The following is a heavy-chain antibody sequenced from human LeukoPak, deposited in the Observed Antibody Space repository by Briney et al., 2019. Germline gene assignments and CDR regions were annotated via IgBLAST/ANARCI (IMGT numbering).Heavy chain of an antibody. D-gene: IGHD2-15*01. J-gene: IGHJ4*02. CDR2: NYYSGSP. CDR1: GGSINSYY. Sequence: ASDPLSLPCTVSGGSINSYYWRWIRQPTGEGLEWIGYNYYSGSPNYHPPLKSRITISVDTIKNQFSRKLSSVTAADTGVYYCARAKGGGHYDGWGQGTLVTVSS. CDR3: ARAKGGGHYDG. V-gene: IGHV4-59*07.